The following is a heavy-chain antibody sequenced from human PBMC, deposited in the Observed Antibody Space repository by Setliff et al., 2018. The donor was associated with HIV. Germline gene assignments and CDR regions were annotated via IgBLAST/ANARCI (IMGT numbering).Heavy chain of an antibody. Sequence: GSLRLSCAASGFTFSSYAMSWVRQAPGKGLEWVSVISGSGTSTYYADSVKGRFTISRDNSKNTLYLQMNSLRAEDTAVYYCAKIFGVVIRSFDYRGQGTLVTVSS. J-gene: IGHJ4*02. V-gene: IGHV3-23*01. D-gene: IGHD3-3*01. CDR1: GFTFSSYA. CDR2: ISGSGTST. CDR3: AKIFGVVIRSFDY.